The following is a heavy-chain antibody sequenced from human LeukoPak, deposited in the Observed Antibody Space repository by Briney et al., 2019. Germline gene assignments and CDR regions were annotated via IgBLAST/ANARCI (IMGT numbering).Heavy chain of an antibody. CDR1: GYTLTELS. Sequence: ASVKVSCKVSGYTLTELSMHWVRQAPGKGLEWMGGFDPEDGETTYAQKFQGRVTMTGDTSTDTAYMELSSLRSEDTAVYYCATVSPYYDFWSGYYPNWGQGTLVTVSS. V-gene: IGHV1-24*01. CDR2: FDPEDGET. D-gene: IGHD3-3*01. CDR3: ATVSPYYDFWSGYYPN. J-gene: IGHJ4*02.